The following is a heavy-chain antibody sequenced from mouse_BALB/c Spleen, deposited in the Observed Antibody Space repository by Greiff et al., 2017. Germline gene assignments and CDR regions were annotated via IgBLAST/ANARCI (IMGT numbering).Heavy chain of an antibody. J-gene: IGHJ3*01. CDR3: ARSKPDGYGFAY. CDR1: GFTFSSFG. D-gene: IGHD1-2*01. V-gene: IGHV5-17*02. CDR2: ISSGSSTI. Sequence: DVKLVESGGGLVQPGGSRKLSCAASGFTFSSFGMHWVRQAPEKGLEWVAYISSGSSTIYYADTVKGRFTISRDNPKNTLFLQMTSLRSEDTAMYYCARSKPDGYGFAYWGQGTLVTVSA.